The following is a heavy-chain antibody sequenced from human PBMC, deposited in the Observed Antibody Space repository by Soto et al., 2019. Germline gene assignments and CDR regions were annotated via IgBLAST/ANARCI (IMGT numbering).Heavy chain of an antibody. Sequence: VGSLRLSCAASGFTFSSYAMSWVRQAPGKGLEWVSAISGSGGSTYYADSVKGRFTISRDNSKNTLYLQMNSLRAEDTAVYYCAKDLCSGGSCYQDYWGQGTLVTVSS. D-gene: IGHD2-15*01. V-gene: IGHV3-23*01. CDR1: GFTFSSYA. CDR2: ISGSGGST. J-gene: IGHJ4*02. CDR3: AKDLCSGGSCYQDY.